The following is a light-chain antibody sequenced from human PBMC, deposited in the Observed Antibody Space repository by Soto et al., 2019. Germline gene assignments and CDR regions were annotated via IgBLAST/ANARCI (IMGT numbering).Light chain of an antibody. CDR2: DVS. CDR1: SSDIGGYDY. V-gene: IGLV2-11*01. J-gene: IGLJ3*02. Sequence: QSALPQPRSVSGSPGQSVTISCTGTSSDIGGYDYVSWYQQLPGKAPKLVIYDVSQRPSGVPDHFSGSKSGNTASLTISGLQAEDEADYYCSSYTSSSTRVFGGGTKLTVL. CDR3: SSYTSSSTRV.